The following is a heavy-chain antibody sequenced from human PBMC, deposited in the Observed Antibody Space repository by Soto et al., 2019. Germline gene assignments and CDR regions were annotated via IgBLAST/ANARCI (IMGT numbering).Heavy chain of an antibody. V-gene: IGHV4-59*01. CDR2: IYYSGNIYYSGNT. D-gene: IGHD5-18*01. Sequence: PSETLSLTCTVSGGSISGYYWNWIRQSPGKGLEWIGYIYYSGNIYYSGNTNYNPSLKSRVTISLDRSKSQFSLKLTSVTVADTAVYFCARHGPWIQLWWNGSGMDVWGQGTTVT. CDR1: GGSISGYY. CDR3: ARHGPWIQLWWNGSGMDV. J-gene: IGHJ6*02.